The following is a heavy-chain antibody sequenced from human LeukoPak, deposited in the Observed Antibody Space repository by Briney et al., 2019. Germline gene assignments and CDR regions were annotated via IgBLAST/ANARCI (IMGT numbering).Heavy chain of an antibody. CDR1: ASTFSNYA. D-gene: IGHD1/OR15-1a*01. J-gene: IGHJ2*01. CDR3: ARAGVTNQLGQTYWYFDL. Sequence: GGSLRLSCAASASTFSNYAMSWVRQAPGKGLEWVAKIQKDGSEAYYVDSMKGRFTVSRDNAENSLYLQMTNLRAEDTAVYSCARAGVTNQLGQTYWYFDLWGRGTLVTVSS. CDR2: IQKDGSEA. V-gene: IGHV3-7*01.